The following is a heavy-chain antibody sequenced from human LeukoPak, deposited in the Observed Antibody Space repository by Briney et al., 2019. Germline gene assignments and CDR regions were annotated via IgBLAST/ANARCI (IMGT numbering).Heavy chain of an antibody. Sequence: PGGSLRLPCAASGFTFNKFWMSWVRQAPGKGLEWVANIKEDGRETYYVDSVKGRFTISRDNAGNSLFPQMNGLRADDAAVYYCATSQTTSGRYGNAFDIWGQGTAVTVSS. CDR2: IKEDGRET. CDR3: ATSQTTSGRYGNAFDI. D-gene: IGHD6-19*01. CDR1: GFTFNKFW. J-gene: IGHJ3*02. V-gene: IGHV3-7*01.